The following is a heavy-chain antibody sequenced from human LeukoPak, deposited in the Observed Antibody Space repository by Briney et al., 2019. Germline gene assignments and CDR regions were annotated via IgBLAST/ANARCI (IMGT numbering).Heavy chain of an antibody. D-gene: IGHD5-24*01. Sequence: GGSLRLSCAASGFTFSTFAMIWVRQPPGKGLEWVSSIFPSGGEIHYADSVRGRFTISRDNSKSTLSLQMNSLRAEDTAVYYCAKSGYNRFDYWGQGTLVTVSS. CDR1: GFTFSTFA. V-gene: IGHV3-23*01. J-gene: IGHJ4*02. CDR2: IFPSGGEI. CDR3: AKSGYNRFDY.